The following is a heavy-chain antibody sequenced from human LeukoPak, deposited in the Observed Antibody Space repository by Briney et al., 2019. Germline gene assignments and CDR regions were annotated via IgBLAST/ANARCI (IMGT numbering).Heavy chain of an antibody. D-gene: IGHD3-22*01. J-gene: IGHJ4*02. CDR1: GYTFTSYY. CDR3: ATEYYYDSSGYYYGDY. Sequence: ASVKVSCKASGYTFTSYYMHWVRQAPGQGLEWMGIINPSGGSTSYAQKFQGGVTMTRDTSTSTVYMELSSLRSEDTAVYYCATEYYYDSSGYYYGDYWGQGTLVTVSS. CDR2: INPSGGST. V-gene: IGHV1-46*01.